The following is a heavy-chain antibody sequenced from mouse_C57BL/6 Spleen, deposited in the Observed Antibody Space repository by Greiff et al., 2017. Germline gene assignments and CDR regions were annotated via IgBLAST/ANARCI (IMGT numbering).Heavy chain of an antibody. CDR3: ARSNPRYFDV. CDR1: GYTFTNYW. CDR2: IYPGGGYT. V-gene: IGHV1-63*01. J-gene: IGHJ1*03. Sequence: QVQLQQSGAELVRPGTSVKMSCKASGYTFTNYWIGWAKQRPGHGLEWIGDIYPGGGYTNYNEKFKGKATLTADKSSSTAYMQFSSLTSEDSAIYYCARSNPRYFDVWGTGTTVTVSS. D-gene: IGHD6-1*01.